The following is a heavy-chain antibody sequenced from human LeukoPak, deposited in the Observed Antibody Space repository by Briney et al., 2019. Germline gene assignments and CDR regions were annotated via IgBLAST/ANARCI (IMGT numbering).Heavy chain of an antibody. J-gene: IGHJ6*02. CDR1: GGSLSSYY. CDR2: IYYSGST. Sequence: PSETLSLTCTVSGGSLSSYYWSWIRQPPGKGLEWIGYIYYSGSTNYNPSLTSRVTISVDTSKNQFSLKLSSVTAADTAVYYCARRRYSSSWDYYYGMDVWGQGTTVTVSS. V-gene: IGHV4-59*08. CDR3: ARRRYSSSWDYYYGMDV. D-gene: IGHD6-13*01.